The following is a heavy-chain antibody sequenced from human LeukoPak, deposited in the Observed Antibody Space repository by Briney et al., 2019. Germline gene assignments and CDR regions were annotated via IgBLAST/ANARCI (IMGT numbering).Heavy chain of an antibody. J-gene: IGHJ4*02. V-gene: IGHV3-7*05. D-gene: IGHD2-2*01. CDR2: IKQDGSEK. CDR3: AKESPRYCTGTSCWDS. CDR1: GYTLSKYW. Sequence: GGPLRLSCAASGYTLSKYWMSWVRQGPGKGRECVAHIKQDGSEKYYVVSVKGRFPISRDNAKHSVSLQMNSLRVEDTAVFYYAKESPRYCTGTSCWDSWGQGTLVTVSS.